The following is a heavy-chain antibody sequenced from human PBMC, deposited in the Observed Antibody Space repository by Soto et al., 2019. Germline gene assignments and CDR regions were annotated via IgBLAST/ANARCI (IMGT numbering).Heavy chain of an antibody. CDR3: AKGVYNSGWDVMDV. CDR1: GFTFSNYG. CDR2: ISYDGSKK. V-gene: IGHV3-30*18. J-gene: IGHJ6*02. Sequence: PGGSLRLSCAAPGFTFSNYGMHWVRQAPGKGLEWVAVISYDGSKKYYADSVKGRFTISRDNSKNTLYLQMNSLRAEDTGVHYCAKGVYNSGWDVMDVWGQGTTVTVSS. D-gene: IGHD6-19*01.